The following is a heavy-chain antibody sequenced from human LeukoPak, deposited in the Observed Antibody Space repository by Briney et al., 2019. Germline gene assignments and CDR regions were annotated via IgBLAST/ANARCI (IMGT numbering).Heavy chain of an antibody. CDR1: GFTFDDYG. V-gene: IGHV3-23*01. J-gene: IGHJ4*02. CDR3: AKSGYNRFDY. CDR2: ISGSGGST. Sequence: GGSLRLSCAASGFTFDDYGMSWVRQAPGKGLEWVSAISGSGGSTYYADSVKGRFTISRDNSKNTLYLQMNSLRADDTAVYYCAKSGYNRFDYWGQGTLVTVSS. D-gene: IGHD5-24*01.